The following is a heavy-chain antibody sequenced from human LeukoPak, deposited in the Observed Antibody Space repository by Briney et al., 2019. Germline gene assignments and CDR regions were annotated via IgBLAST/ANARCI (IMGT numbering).Heavy chain of an antibody. Sequence: PGGSLRLSCAASGFTFSTYAMSWVRQAPGKGPEWVSTISGNGGSTYYADSVKGRFTISRDNSKNTLVLRMNSLRAEDTAVYYCAKGYYDSGSYSWFDPWGQGTLVTVSS. CDR2: ISGNGGST. J-gene: IGHJ5*02. CDR3: AKGYYDSGSYSWFDP. CDR1: GFTFSTYA. V-gene: IGHV3-23*01. D-gene: IGHD3-10*01.